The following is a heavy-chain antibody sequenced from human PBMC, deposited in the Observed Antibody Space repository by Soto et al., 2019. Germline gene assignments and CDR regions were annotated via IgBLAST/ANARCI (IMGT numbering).Heavy chain of an antibody. CDR2: ISAYNGNT. CDR1: GYTFTSYG. CDR3: AREYVTYYDFWSGYYKHYYFDY. V-gene: IGHV1-18*04. J-gene: IGHJ4*02. D-gene: IGHD3-3*01. Sequence: QVPLVQSGAEVKKPGASVKVSCKASGYTFTSYGISWVRQAPGQGLEWMGWISAYNGNTNYAQKLQGRVTMTTDTSTSTAYMELRSLRSDDTAVYYCAREYVTYYDFWSGYYKHYYFDYWGQGTLVTVSS.